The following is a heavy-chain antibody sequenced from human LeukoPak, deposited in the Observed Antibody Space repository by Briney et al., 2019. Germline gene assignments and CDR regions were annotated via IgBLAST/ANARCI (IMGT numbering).Heavy chain of an antibody. Sequence: GGSLRLSCAASGFTFGSYAIYWVRQAPGKGLEWVSGISGSGGITYFADSVKGRFTISRDNSKNTVYLQINSLRAEDTALYYCAKAKRGSSDYWGQGTLVTVSS. CDR3: AKAKRGSSDY. V-gene: IGHV3-23*01. CDR2: ISGSGGIT. D-gene: IGHD2-2*01. CDR1: GFTFGSYA. J-gene: IGHJ4*02.